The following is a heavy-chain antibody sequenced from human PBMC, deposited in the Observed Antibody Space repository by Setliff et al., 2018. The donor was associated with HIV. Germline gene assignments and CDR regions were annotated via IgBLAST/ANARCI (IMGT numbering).Heavy chain of an antibody. Sequence: GGSLRLSCAASGFTFSNYEMNWVRQAPGKGLEWVSYITGSGSRIYYADSVKGRFTISRDNARTSLFLEMRSLRDEDTAVYLCANLWELGAWGQGTLVTVSS. V-gene: IGHV3-48*03. CDR1: GFTFSNYE. D-gene: IGHD3-16*01. J-gene: IGHJ5*02. CDR2: ITGSGSRI. CDR3: ANLWELGA.